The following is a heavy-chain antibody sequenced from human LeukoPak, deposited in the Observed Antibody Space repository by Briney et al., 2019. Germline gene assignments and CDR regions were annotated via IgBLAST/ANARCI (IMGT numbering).Heavy chain of an antibody. J-gene: IGHJ6*03. CDR3: ARDAPHYHVYYMDV. D-gene: IGHD3-10*02. CDR1: GFTFSSYS. V-gene: IGHV3-48*01. CDR2: ISSSSSTI. Sequence: PGGSLRLSCAASGFTFSSYSMNWVRQAPGKGLEWVSYISSSSSTIYYADSVKGRFTISRDNAKNSLYLQMNSLRAEDTAVYYCARDAPHYHVYYMDVWGKGTTVTVSS.